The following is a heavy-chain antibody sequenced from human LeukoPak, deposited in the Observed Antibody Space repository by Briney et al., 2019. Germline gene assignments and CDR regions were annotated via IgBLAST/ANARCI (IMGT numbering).Heavy chain of an antibody. CDR1: GDSVSNNSAA. D-gene: IGHD1-26*01. Sequence: SQTLSPTCAISGDSVSNNSAAWNWIRQSPSRGLEWLGRTYYRSKWYNDYAVSVKSRITINPDTSKNQFSLQLNSVTPEDTAVYYCARARPVGSGSYKGFDYWGQGTLVTVSS. CDR2: TYYRSKWYN. CDR3: ARARPVGSGSYKGFDY. J-gene: IGHJ4*02. V-gene: IGHV6-1*01.